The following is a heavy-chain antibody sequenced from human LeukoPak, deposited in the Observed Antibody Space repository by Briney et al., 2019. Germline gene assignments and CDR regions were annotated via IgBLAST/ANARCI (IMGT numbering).Heavy chain of an antibody. Sequence: SETLSLTCTVSGGSVSSVNYYWTWIRQPPGKGLEWIGYIYYSGSTNYNPSLKSRVTISVDTSKNQFSLKLNSVTAADTAVYYCAGASRRHLDYWGQGTLVTVSS. CDR2: IYYSGST. CDR3: AGASRRHLDY. D-gene: IGHD2-2*01. V-gene: IGHV4-61*01. CDR1: GGSVSSVNYY. J-gene: IGHJ4*02.